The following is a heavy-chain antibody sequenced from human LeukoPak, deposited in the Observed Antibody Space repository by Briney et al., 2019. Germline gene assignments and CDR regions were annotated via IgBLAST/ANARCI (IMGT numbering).Heavy chain of an antibody. CDR1: VXSISGYY. J-gene: IGHJ4*02. V-gene: IGHV4-59*01. CDR2: MYYSGNT. CDR3: ARGKYYFDY. Sequence: PSETLSLTCTVSVXSISGYYWSWIRQPPGKGLEWIGYMYYSGNTNYNPSLKSRLTTSLDTSKNQFSLKLSSVTAADTAVYYCARGKYYFDYWGQGTLVTVSS.